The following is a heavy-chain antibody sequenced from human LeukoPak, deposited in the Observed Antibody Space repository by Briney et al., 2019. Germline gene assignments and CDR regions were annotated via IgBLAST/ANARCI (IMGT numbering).Heavy chain of an antibody. J-gene: IGHJ4*02. CDR1: GFTFSSYA. D-gene: IGHD1-26*01. V-gene: IGHV3-23*01. CDR2: ISGSGGST. Sequence: GGSLRLSCAASGFTFSSYAMSWVRPAPGKGLEWVSAISGSGGSTYYADSVKGRFTISRDNSKDTLYLQMNSLRAEDTAVYYCAKDGRLLSFDYWGQGTLVTVSS. CDR3: AKDGRLLSFDY.